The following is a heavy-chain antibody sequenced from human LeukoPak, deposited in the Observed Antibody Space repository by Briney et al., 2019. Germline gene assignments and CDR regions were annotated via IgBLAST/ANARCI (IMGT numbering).Heavy chain of an antibody. CDR3: ARDGSASYWFDP. J-gene: IGHJ5*02. Sequence: SETLSLTCTVSGGSISSSSYYLGWIRQPPGTGLEWIGSIYYSGSTYYNPSLKSRVTISVDTSKNQFSLKLSSVTAADTAVYYCARDGSASYWFDPWGQRNLVTGSS. V-gene: IGHV4-39*07. CDR1: GGSISSSSYY. CDR2: IYYSGST. D-gene: IGHD2-15*01.